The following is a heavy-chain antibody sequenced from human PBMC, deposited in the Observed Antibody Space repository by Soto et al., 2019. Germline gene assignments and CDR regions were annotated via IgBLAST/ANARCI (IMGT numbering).Heavy chain of an antibody. V-gene: IGHV3-15*07. J-gene: IGHJ4*02. Sequence: EVQLVESGGGLVKPGGSLRLSCAXSGXTFSNTWMNWVRQAPGKGLEWVGRIKSKTDGGATDYAAPVKGRFTISRDDSKNTLYLQMNSLKTEDTAIYYCSTGAIFSEWGQGTLVTVSS. CDR1: GXTFSNTW. CDR3: STGAIFSE. CDR2: IKSKTDGGAT. D-gene: IGHD3-9*01.